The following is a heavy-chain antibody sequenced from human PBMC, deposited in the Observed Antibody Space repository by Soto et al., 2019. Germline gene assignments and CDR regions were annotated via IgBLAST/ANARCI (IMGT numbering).Heavy chain of an antibody. CDR1: GFTFTSYA. CDR3: VKEGYMRSDWYGQFDY. CDR2: ISSYGADT. D-gene: IGHD6-19*01. J-gene: IGHJ4*02. V-gene: IGHV3-64D*06. Sequence: LRLSCSASGFTFTSYAMHWVRQAPGKGLEFVSAISSYGADTYYADSVKGRFAISRDNSKNTLYLQMSSLRAEDTALYYCVKEGYMRSDWYGQFDYWGQGALVTVSS.